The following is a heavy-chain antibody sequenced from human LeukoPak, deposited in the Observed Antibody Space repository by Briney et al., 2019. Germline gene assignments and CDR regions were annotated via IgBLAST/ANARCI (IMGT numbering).Heavy chain of an antibody. CDR1: GFTLSNNG. J-gene: IGHJ4*02. V-gene: IGHV3-23*01. CDR3: AKLSDGSGLPYYFDS. Sequence: GGSLRLSCAGSGFTLSNNGMSWVRQAPGKGLEWVSSISGSGFNTFYSDSVKGRFTISRDNPKNTLYLQMNSLRAEDTAIYICAKLSDGSGLPYYFDSWGQGTLVTVS. CDR2: ISGSGFNT. D-gene: IGHD3-10*01.